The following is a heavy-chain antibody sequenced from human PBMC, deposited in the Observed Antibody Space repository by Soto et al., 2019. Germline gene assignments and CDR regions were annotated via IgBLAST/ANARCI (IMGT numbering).Heavy chain of an antibody. CDR2: IYYSGST. Sequence: QLQLQESGPGLVKPSETLSLTCAVSGGSISSSSYYWGWIRQPPGKGLEWIGSIYYSGSTSYTPSLQSLVAISVDTSKNQFSLKLNSVTAADTAVYYCARRTVNIRTFYSGLKTHCFDYWGQGTLVIVSS. CDR3: ARRTVNIRTFYSGLKTHCFDY. V-gene: IGHV4-39*01. CDR1: GGSISSSSYY. J-gene: IGHJ4*02. D-gene: IGHD6-19*01.